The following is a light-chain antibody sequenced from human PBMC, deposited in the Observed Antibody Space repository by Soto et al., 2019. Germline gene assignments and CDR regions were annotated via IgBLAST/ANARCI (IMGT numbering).Light chain of an antibody. V-gene: IGLV2-14*01. CDR2: DVN. Sequence: QSALTQPASVSGSPGQSITISCTGTSSDIDVYNSVAWFQQYPGKAPKLIIFDVNIRPSGVSDRFSGSKSGNTASLTIIWLQAEDEADYYCSSYTSSGSYVFGGRTKVTVL. J-gene: IGLJ1*01. CDR3: SSYTSSGSYV. CDR1: SSDIDVYNS.